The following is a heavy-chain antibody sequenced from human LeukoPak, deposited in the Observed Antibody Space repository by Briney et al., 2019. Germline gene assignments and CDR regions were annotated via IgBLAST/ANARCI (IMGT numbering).Heavy chain of an antibody. J-gene: IGHJ6*03. CDR2: IYTTGST. Sequence: SETLSLTCTVSGDSISSGSFYWSWIRQPAGKGLEWIGRIYTTGSTNYNPSLKSRVTISVDTSKNQFSLKLSSVTAADTAVYYCARVDAYDFLSGYSGYYYYMDVWGKGTTVTVSS. D-gene: IGHD3-3*01. CDR3: ARVDAYDFLSGYSGYYYYMDV. V-gene: IGHV4-61*02. CDR1: GDSISSGSFY.